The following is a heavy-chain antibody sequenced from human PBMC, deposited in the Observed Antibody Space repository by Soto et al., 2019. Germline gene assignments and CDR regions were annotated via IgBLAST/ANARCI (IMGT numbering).Heavy chain of an antibody. V-gene: IGHV1-2*02. Sequence: ASVKVCSKASGYPFTGYYMHLVRQAPGQGLEWMGWINPNSGGTNYAQKFQGRVTMTRDTSISTAYMELSRLRSDDTAVYYCARTATTYYYYHYGMDVWGQGTTVTVSS. D-gene: IGHD2-15*01. CDR2: INPNSGGT. CDR3: ARTATTYYYYHYGMDV. CDR1: GYPFTGYY. J-gene: IGHJ6*01.